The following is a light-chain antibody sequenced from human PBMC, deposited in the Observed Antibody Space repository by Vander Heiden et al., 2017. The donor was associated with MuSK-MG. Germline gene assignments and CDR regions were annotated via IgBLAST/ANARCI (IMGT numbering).Light chain of an antibody. CDR3: QQDGSSPAYT. Sequence: EIVLTQSPGTLSLSPGERATLSCRASQSVSSSYLAWYQQKPGQAPRLLIYGASSRATGIPDRFSGSGYGTDFTLTISRLEPEDFAVYYCQQDGSSPAYTFGQWTKLEIK. J-gene: IGKJ2*01. V-gene: IGKV3-20*01. CDR1: QSVSSSY. CDR2: GAS.